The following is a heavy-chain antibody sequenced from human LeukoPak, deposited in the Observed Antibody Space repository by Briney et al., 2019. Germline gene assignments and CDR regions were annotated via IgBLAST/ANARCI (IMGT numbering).Heavy chain of an antibody. J-gene: IGHJ5*02. CDR3: AREIRRGAGDWFDP. D-gene: IGHD1-26*01. CDR1: GYIFTGYY. CDR2: INPNGGGT. Sequence: ASVKVSCKAPGYIFTGYYIHWVRQAPGQGLEWMGRINPNGGGTNYAQKFQGRVTVTGDTSISTAYMELSRLRSDDTAVYYCAREIRRGAGDWFDPWGQGTLVTVSS. V-gene: IGHV1-2*06.